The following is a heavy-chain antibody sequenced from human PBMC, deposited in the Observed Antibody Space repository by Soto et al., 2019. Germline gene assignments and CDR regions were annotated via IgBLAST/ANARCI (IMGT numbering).Heavy chain of an antibody. Sequence: EVHLVESGGGLVQPGGSLRLSCAGSGFTFSNHWMNWVRQAPGKGLEWVANIKADGSEKYYVDSVKGRFTISRDNAKNSLSLQMNSLSAEATAVYYRARARGVDSWGQGTLVTVSS. V-gene: IGHV3-7*03. D-gene: IGHD3-16*01. CDR3: ARARGVDS. CDR2: IKADGSEK. CDR1: GFTFSNHW. J-gene: IGHJ5*01.